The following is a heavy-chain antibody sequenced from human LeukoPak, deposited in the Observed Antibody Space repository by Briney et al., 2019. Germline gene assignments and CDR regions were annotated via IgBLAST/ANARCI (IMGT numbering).Heavy chain of an antibody. CDR3: ARGDYRRGENYFDY. J-gene: IGHJ4*02. CDR1: GGSISSSSDY. V-gene: IGHV4-39*01. Sequence: SETLSLTCTVSGGSISSSSDYWGWIRQPPGKGLEWIGSIYYSGSTYYNRSLKSRVTISVDMSKNQFSLKLSSVTAADTAVYYCARGDYRRGENYFDYWGQGTLVTVSS. CDR2: IYYSGST. D-gene: IGHD4/OR15-4a*01.